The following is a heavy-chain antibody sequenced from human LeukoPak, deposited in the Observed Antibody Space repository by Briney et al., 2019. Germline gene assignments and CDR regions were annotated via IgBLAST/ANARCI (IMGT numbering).Heavy chain of an antibody. CDR2: ISGSGGST. CDR3: ATSRRSILWFGELFDY. J-gene: IGHJ4*02. Sequence: PGGSLRLSCVASGFTFSSYAMSWVRQAPGKGLEWVSAISGSGGSTYYADSVKGRFTISRDNSKNTLYLQMNSLRAEDTAVYYCATSRRSILWFGELFDYWGQGTLVTVSS. V-gene: IGHV3-23*01. D-gene: IGHD3-10*01. CDR1: GFTFSSYA.